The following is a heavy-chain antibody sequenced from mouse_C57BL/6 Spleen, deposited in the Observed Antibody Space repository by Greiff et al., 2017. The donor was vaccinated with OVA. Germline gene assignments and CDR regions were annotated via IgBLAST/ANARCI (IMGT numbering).Heavy chain of an antibody. Sequence: SGAELVKPGASVKMSCKASGYTFTTYPIEWMKQNHGKSLEWIGNFHPYNDDTKYNEKFKGKATLTVEKSSSTVYLELSRLTSDDSAVYYCARGPYYYGSSYWYFDVWGKGTTVTVSS. V-gene: IGHV1-47*01. J-gene: IGHJ1*03. CDR1: GYTFTTYP. CDR2: FHPYNDDT. CDR3: ARGPYYYGSSYWYFDV. D-gene: IGHD1-1*01.